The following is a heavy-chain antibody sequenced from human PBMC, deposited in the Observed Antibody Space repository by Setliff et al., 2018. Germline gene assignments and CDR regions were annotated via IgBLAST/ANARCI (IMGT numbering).Heavy chain of an antibody. D-gene: IGHD2-2*01. J-gene: IGHJ4*02. CDR1: GYTFTNYG. CDR2: NSA. CDR3: ARGPPDFVVVPAAAKFDY. V-gene: IGHV1-18*01. Sequence: RASVKVSCKTSGYTFTNYGINWVRQAPGQGLEWMGGNSAYAQKFQGRVTMTTDTPTSTAYMELRSLRTDDTAVYYCARGPPDFVVVPAAAKFDYWGQGTLVTVSS.